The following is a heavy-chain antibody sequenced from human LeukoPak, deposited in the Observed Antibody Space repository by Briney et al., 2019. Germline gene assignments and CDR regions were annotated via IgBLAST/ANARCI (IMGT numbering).Heavy chain of an antibody. CDR1: GYTFTGYY. J-gene: IGHJ4*02. Sequence: GASMKVSCKASGYTFTGYYMHWVRQAPGQGLEWMGWINPNSGGTNYAQKFQGRVTMTRDTSISTAYMELSRLRSDDTAVYYCARDGPAYSSSWYGRVFWGQGTLVTVSS. V-gene: IGHV1-2*02. D-gene: IGHD6-13*01. CDR2: INPNSGGT. CDR3: ARDGPAYSSSWYGRVF.